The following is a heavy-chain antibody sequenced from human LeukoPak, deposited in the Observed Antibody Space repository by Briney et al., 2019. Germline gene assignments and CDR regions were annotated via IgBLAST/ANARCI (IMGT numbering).Heavy chain of an antibody. Sequence: GGSLRLSCEASGFTFSAYAMTWVRQAPGKGLEWVSYISSSGSTMDYADSVKGRFTISRDDAKTSLYLQMNSLRAEDTAVYYCARRFDIWGQGTMVTVSS. CDR2: ISSSGSTM. CDR1: GFTFSAYA. CDR3: ARRFDI. V-gene: IGHV3-48*03. J-gene: IGHJ3*02.